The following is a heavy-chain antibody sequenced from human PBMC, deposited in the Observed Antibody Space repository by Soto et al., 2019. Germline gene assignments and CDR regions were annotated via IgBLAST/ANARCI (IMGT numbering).Heavy chain of an antibody. D-gene: IGHD6-13*01. CDR3: AKPSTSSNWYLFDY. J-gene: IGHJ4*02. V-gene: IGHV3-23*01. Sequence: EVQLLESGGDLVQPRGSLRLSCAASGFTFDSYVMSWVRQAPGKGLEWVSRISGTGVGTDYADSVKGRFTISRDNSKNTLYLQMNSLRAEDTAVYYCAKPSTSSNWYLFDYWGQGALVTVSS. CDR1: GFTFDSYV. CDR2: ISGTGVGT.